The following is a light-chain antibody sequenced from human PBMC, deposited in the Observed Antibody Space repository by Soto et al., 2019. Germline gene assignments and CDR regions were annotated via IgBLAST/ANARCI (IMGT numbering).Light chain of an antibody. V-gene: IGKV1-27*01. CDR2: AVS. CDR1: QVISNY. CDR3: QKYNSAPLT. J-gene: IGKJ5*01. Sequence: DVQMTQSPSSLSVSVGDRVTITCRASQVISNYLAWYQQKPGKPSQLLIYAVSTLQSGVPSRFSGSASGTEFTLTISSLQPEDVATYYCQKYNSAPLTFGQGTRLE.